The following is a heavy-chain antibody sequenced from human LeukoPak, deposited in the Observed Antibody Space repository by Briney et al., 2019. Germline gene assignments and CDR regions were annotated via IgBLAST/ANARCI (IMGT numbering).Heavy chain of an antibody. CDR3: GKDHLYCGGGSCYAEYFQH. Sequence: GRSLRLSCAASGFTFSSYGMHWVRQAPGKGLEWVAVISYDGSNKYYADPVKGRFTISRDDSKNTLYLQMNSLRVEDTAVYYCGKDHLYCGGGSCYAEYFQHWGQGTLVTFSS. CDR1: GFTFSSYG. J-gene: IGHJ1*01. D-gene: IGHD2-15*01. V-gene: IGHV3-30*18. CDR2: ISYDGSNK.